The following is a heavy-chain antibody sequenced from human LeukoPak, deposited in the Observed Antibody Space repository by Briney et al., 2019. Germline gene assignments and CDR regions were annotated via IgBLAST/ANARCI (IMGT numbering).Heavy chain of an antibody. D-gene: IGHD1-26*01. CDR1: GGSISSYY. CDR2: IYTSGST. J-gene: IGHJ4*02. V-gene: IGHV4-4*07. Sequence: SETLYLTCTVSGGSISSYYWSWIRQPAGKGLEWIGRIYTSGSTNYNPSLKSRVTMSVDTSKNQFSLKLSSVTAADTAVYYCARDQTSGSYYYYWGQGTLVTVSS. CDR3: ARDQTSGSYYYY.